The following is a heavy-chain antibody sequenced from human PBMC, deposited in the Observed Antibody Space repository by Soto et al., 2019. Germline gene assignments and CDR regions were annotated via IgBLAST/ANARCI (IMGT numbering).Heavy chain of an antibody. D-gene: IGHD6-19*01. Sequence: SVKVSCKASGGTFSSYAISWVRQAPGQGLEWMGGIIPIFGTANYAQKFQGRATITADESTSTAYMELSSLRSEDTAVYYCARIPEIIAVAGTPTSLGAFDIWGQGTMVTVSS. CDR3: ARIPEIIAVAGTPTSLGAFDI. V-gene: IGHV1-69*13. J-gene: IGHJ3*02. CDR1: GGTFSSYA. CDR2: IIPIFGTA.